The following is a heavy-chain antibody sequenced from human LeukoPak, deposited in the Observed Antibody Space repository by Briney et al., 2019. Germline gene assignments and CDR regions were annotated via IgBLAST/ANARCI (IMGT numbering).Heavy chain of an antibody. CDR3: ARDYQASGWYYFDY. Sequence: SETLSLTCTVSGGSISSGGYYWRWIRQHPGKGLEWIGYIYYSGSTYYNPSLKSRVTISVDTSKNQFSLKLSSVTAADTAVYYCARDYQASGWYYFDYWGQGTLVTVSS. CDR2: IYYSGST. J-gene: IGHJ4*02. D-gene: IGHD6-19*01. CDR1: GGSISSGGYY. V-gene: IGHV4-31*03.